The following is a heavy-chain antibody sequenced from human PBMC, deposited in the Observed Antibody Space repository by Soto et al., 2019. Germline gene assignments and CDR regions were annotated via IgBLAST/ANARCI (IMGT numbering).Heavy chain of an antibody. V-gene: IGHV1-2*04. CDR2: INPNSGGT. J-gene: IGHJ4*02. Sequence: GASVKVSCKASGYTFTGYYMHWVRQAPGQGLEWMGWINPNSGGTNYAQKFQGWVTMTRDTSISTAYMELSRLRSDDTAVYYCARVGVAVAGGFDYWGQGTLVTVPS. CDR3: ARVGVAVAGGFDY. CDR1: GYTFTGYY. D-gene: IGHD6-19*01.